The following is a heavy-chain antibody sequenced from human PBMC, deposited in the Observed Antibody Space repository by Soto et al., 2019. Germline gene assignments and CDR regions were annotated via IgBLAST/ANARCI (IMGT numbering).Heavy chain of an antibody. D-gene: IGHD2-15*01. CDR3: ARVPSSSGRAHFDY. CDR1: GFTFSSYA. CDR2: ISYDGSNK. V-gene: IGHV3-30-3*01. J-gene: IGHJ4*02. Sequence: QVQLVESGGGVVQPGRSLRLSCAASGFTFSSYAMHWVRQAPGKGLEWVAVISYDGSNKYYADSVKGRFTISRDNSKNTLSLQMNSLRAEDKAVYYCARVPSSSGRAHFDYWGQGTLVTVSS.